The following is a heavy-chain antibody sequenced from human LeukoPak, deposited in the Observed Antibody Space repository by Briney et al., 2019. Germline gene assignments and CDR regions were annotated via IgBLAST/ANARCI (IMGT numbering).Heavy chain of an antibody. J-gene: IGHJ5*02. D-gene: IGHD6-13*01. V-gene: IGHV4-59*08. CDR3: ARRRAEGGSNGHYNWFDP. CDR2: IYFSGTT. CDR1: GDSINAYY. Sequence: PSETLSLTCAVSGDSINAYYWGWIRQPPGKGLEWIGYIYFSGTTKYNPSLESRVTISVDTSKNQFSLKLSSVTAADTAVYYCARRRAEGGSNGHYNWFDPWGQGILVTVSS.